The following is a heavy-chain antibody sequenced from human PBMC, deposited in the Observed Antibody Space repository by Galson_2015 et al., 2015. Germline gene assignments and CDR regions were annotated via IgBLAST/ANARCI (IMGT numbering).Heavy chain of an antibody. Sequence: SLRLSCAASGFTFSSYEMTWVRQAPGKGLEWLSHISQSGHTKYYADSVNGRVTISRDNAESSVYLQMDSLRAEDTAVYYCAREVIYGDYVDHWGHGSLVTVSS. V-gene: IGHV3-48*03. CDR3: AREVIYGDYVDH. J-gene: IGHJ4*01. CDR1: GFTFSSYE. D-gene: IGHD4-17*01. CDR2: ISQSGHTK.